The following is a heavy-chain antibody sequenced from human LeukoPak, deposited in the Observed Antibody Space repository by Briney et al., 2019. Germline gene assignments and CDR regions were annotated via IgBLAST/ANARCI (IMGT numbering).Heavy chain of an antibody. CDR1: NYSISRTYH. J-gene: IGHJ4*02. Sequence: PSETLSLTCSVSNYSISRTYHWGWIRQPPGKGLEWIGTIYHSGTTYYSPSLKSRVTISIRTSKNQFSLRLTSVTAADTAVYYCARGLLYYYDSSGYYYQTYYFDYWGQGTLVTVSS. D-gene: IGHD3-22*01. CDR3: ARGLLYYYDSSGYYYQTYYFDY. CDR2: IYHSGTT. V-gene: IGHV4-38-2*02.